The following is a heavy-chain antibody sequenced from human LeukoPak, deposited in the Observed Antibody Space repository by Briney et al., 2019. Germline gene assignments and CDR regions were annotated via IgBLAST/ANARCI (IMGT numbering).Heavy chain of an antibody. CDR2: IYPGDSDT. Sequence: EXXKISCKGSGYSFTSYWIGWVRQMPGKGMGWMGIIYPGDSDTRYSPSFQGQVTISADKSISTAYLQWSSLKASDTAMYYCARSPSYGDYVLHWGQGTLVTVSS. D-gene: IGHD4-17*01. J-gene: IGHJ4*02. V-gene: IGHV5-51*01. CDR3: ARSPSYGDYVLH. CDR1: GYSFTSYW.